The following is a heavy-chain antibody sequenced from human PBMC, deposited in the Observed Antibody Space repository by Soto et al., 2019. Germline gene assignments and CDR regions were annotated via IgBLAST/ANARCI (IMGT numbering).Heavy chain of an antibody. CDR2: FDPEDGET. J-gene: IGHJ3*02. D-gene: IGHD4-17*01. CDR1: GYTLTELS. Sequence: ASVKVSCKVSGYTLTELSMHWVRQAPGKGLEWMGGFDPEDGETIYAQKFQGRVTMTEDTSTDTAYMELSSLRSEDTAVYYCATVRVYNDYGDYRSAFDIWGQGTMVTVSS. CDR3: ATVRVYNDYGDYRSAFDI. V-gene: IGHV1-24*01.